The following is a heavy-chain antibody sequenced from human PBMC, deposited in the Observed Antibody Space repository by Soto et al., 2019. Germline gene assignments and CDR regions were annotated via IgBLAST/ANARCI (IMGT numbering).Heavy chain of an antibody. Sequence: GGSLRLSCAASGFTFSDYYMSWIRQAPGKGLEWVSYISSSGSTIYYADSVKGRFTISRDNAKNSLYLQMNSLRAEDTAVYYCARDLVNVRYYDFWSGSYYYMDVWGKGTTVTVSS. CDR3: ARDLVNVRYYDFWSGSYYYMDV. D-gene: IGHD3-3*01. CDR1: GFTFSDYY. J-gene: IGHJ6*03. V-gene: IGHV3-11*01. CDR2: ISSSGSTI.